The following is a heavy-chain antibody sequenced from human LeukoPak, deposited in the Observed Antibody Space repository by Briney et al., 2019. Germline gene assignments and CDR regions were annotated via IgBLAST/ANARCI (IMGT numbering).Heavy chain of an antibody. J-gene: IGHJ4*01. CDR3: ARGRAGNYYNHNDY. D-gene: IGHD3-10*01. CDR2: ISGNSGST. CDR1: GFTFSSYA. Sequence: GGSLRLSCAASGFTFSSYAMSWVRQAPGKGLEWVSSISGNSGSTYYADSVKGRFTISRDNAKNTLYLQMNSLRAEDTAVYYCARGRAGNYYNHNDYWGQGTLVTVSS. V-gene: IGHV3-23*01.